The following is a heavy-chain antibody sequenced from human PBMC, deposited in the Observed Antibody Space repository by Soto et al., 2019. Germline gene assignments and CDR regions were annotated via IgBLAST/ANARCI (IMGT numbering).Heavy chain of an antibody. V-gene: IGHV3-15*01. D-gene: IGHD3-16*01. CDR1: GFTFSNAW. CDR3: TTWLKASWYFDL. CDR2: IKSKTDGGTT. Sequence: EVQLVESGGGLVKPGGSLRLSCAASGFTFSNAWMSWVRQAPGKGLEWVGRIKSKTDGGTTDYAAPVKGRFTISRDDSKNTLYLQMNSLKTEDTAVYYCTTWLKASWYFDLWGRGTLVTVSS. J-gene: IGHJ2*01.